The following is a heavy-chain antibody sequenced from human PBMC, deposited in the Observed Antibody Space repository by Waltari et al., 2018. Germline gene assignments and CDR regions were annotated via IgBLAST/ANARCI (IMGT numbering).Heavy chain of an antibody. J-gene: IGHJ4*02. D-gene: IGHD3-9*01. CDR2: FYYGGT. Sequence: QVQLQESGPGLVNPSETLSLSCTVAGDSISLKSYYWGWIRQPPGKGLEWIGSFYYGGTHYNPSLKSRVTISADTSKNRFSLKLNSVTATDTAVYYCARRPYDISTGGFDYWGQGILVTVSA. CDR3: ARRPYDISTGGFDY. CDR1: GDSISLKSYY. V-gene: IGHV4-39*02.